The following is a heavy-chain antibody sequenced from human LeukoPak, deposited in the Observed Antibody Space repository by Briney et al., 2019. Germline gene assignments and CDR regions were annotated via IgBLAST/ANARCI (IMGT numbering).Heavy chain of an antibody. CDR2: ISSSSSTI. V-gene: IGHV3-48*04. J-gene: IGHJ3*02. CDR1: GFTFSSYS. Sequence: GGSLRLSCAASGFTFSSYSMNWVRQAPGKGLEWVSYISSSSSTIYYADSVKGRFTISRDNAKNSLYLQMNSLRAEDTAVYYCATLAPYCGGDCYPAAFDIWGQGTMVTVSS. D-gene: IGHD2-21*02. CDR3: ATLAPYCGGDCYPAAFDI.